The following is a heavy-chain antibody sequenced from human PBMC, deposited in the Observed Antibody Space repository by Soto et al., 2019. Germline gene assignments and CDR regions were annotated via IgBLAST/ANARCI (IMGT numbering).Heavy chain of an antibody. CDR1: GGSFSGYY. J-gene: IGHJ4*02. Sequence: QVQLQQWGAGLLKPSETLSLTCAVYGGSFSGYYWSWIRQPPGKGLEWIGEINHSGSTNYNPSLKSRVTISVETSKNQCSLKLGSVTAADTAVYYCAVRAFSSGWYSFFDYWGQGTLVTVSS. D-gene: IGHD6-19*01. CDR2: INHSGST. CDR3: AVRAFSSGWYSFFDY. V-gene: IGHV4-34*01.